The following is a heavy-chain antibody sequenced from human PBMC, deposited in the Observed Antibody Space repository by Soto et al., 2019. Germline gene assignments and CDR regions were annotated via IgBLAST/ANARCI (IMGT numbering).Heavy chain of an antibody. V-gene: IGHV3-23*01. CDR2: ISGGAT. D-gene: IGHD3-10*01. CDR3: TKDSGWTSAD. Sequence: EVQLLESGGGLVQPGGSRRLSCAASGFTFRDYGMSWVRQAPGKGLEWVSGISGGATYYADSVKGRFVISRDESKITLYLEVDSLRVEDTAVYYCTKDSGWTSADWGQGTLVTVSS. J-gene: IGHJ4*02. CDR1: GFTFRDYG.